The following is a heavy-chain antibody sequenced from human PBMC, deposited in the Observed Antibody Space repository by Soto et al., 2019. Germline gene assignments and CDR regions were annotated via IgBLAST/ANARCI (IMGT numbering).Heavy chain of an antibody. CDR3: ARGSHSSSWYIEYFQH. J-gene: IGHJ1*01. D-gene: IGHD6-13*01. CDR2: IIPIFGTA. Sequence: SEKVSCKASGGTFSSYAISWVRQAPGQGLEWMGGIIPIFGTANYAQKFQGRVTITADESTSTAYMELSSLRSEDTAVYYCARGSHSSSWYIEYFQHWGQGTLVTVSS. CDR1: GGTFSSYA. V-gene: IGHV1-69*13.